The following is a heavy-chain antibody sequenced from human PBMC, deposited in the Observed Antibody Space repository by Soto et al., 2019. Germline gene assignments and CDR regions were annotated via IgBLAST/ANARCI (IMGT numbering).Heavy chain of an antibody. D-gene: IGHD3-10*01. J-gene: IGHJ4*02. CDR3: ARATGADKEDS. CDR1: GFTFSSYW. Sequence: EVQLVESGGGLVQPGGSLRLSCAASGFTFSSYWMSWVRQAPGKGLEWVANIKEDGSERYYVDSVKGRFTISRDNAKNSLYLQMNSRRAADTAVYYCARATGADKEDSWGQGTLVTVSS. CDR2: IKEDGSER. V-gene: IGHV3-7*04.